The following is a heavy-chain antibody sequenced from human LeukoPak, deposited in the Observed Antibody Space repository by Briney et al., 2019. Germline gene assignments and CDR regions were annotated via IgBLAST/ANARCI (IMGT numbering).Heavy chain of an antibody. J-gene: IGHJ4*02. CDR2: INHSGST. CDR1: GGSFSGYY. Sequence: PPETLSLTCAVYGGSFSGYYWSWIRQPPGKGLEWIGEINHSGSTNYNPSLKSRVTISVDTSKNQFSQKLSSVTAADTAVYYCARGDSSGSACYFDYWGQGTLVTVSS. V-gene: IGHV4-34*01. D-gene: IGHD3-22*01. CDR3: ARGDSSGSACYFDY.